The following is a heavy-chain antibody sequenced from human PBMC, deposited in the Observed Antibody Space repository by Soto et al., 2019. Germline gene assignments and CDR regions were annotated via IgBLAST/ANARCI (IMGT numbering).Heavy chain of an antibody. CDR3: AREYYYDSSGYLSAMGYFDY. Sequence: GGSLRLSCAASGFTFSSYWMHWVRQAPGKGLVWVSRINSDGSSTSYADSVKGRFTISRDNAKNTLYLQMNSLRAEDTAVYYCAREYYYDSSGYLSAMGYFDYWGQATLVTVSS. V-gene: IGHV3-74*01. CDR2: INSDGSST. D-gene: IGHD3-22*01. J-gene: IGHJ4*02. CDR1: GFTFSSYW.